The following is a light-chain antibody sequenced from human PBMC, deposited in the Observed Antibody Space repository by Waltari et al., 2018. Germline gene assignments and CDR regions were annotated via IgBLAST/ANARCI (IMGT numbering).Light chain of an antibody. J-gene: IGLJ1*01. CDR1: SNDIGGYGY. CDR2: DVS. CDR3: CSYAGDYTYV. V-gene: IGLV2-11*01. Sequence: QSALTQPRSVSGSPGQSVTISCTGTSNDIGGYGYVSWFQQHPGKAPRVIIYDVSDRRSGVPARFSGSKSRNPASLTMSGLQAEDEAEYYCCSYAGDYTYVFGTGTEVTVL.